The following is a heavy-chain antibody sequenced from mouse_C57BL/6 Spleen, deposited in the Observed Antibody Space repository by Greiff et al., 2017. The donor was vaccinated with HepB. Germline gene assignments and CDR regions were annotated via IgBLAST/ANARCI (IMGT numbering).Heavy chain of an antibody. CDR2: ISGGGGNT. V-gene: IGHV5-9*01. CDR3: ASLYSNYGYFDV. J-gene: IGHJ1*03. CDR1: GFTFSSYT. D-gene: IGHD2-5*01. Sequence: VESGGGLVKPGGSLKLSCAASGFTFSSYTMSWVRQTPEKRLEWVATISGGGGNTYYPDSVKGRFTISRDNAKNTLYLQMSSLRSEDTALYYCASLYSNYGYFDVWGTGTTVTVSS.